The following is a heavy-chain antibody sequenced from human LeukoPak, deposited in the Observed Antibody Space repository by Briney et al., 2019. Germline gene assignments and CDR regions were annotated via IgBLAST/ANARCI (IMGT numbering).Heavy chain of an antibody. V-gene: IGHV3-23*01. CDR3: AKDSNYYDSSGYYYKRLHDAFDI. CDR2: ISGSGGST. D-gene: IGHD3-22*01. Sequence: GGSLRLSCAASGFTFSSYAMSWVRQAPGKGLEWVSAISGSGGSTYYADSVKGRFTISRDNSKNTLYLQMNSLRAEDTAVYYCAKDSNYYDSSGYYYKRLHDAFDIWGQGTMVTVSS. J-gene: IGHJ3*02. CDR1: GFTFSSYA.